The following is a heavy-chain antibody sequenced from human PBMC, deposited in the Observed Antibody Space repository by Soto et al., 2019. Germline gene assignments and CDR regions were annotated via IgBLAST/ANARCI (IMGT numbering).Heavy chain of an antibody. CDR1: GFSVNDNY. J-gene: IGHJ4*02. D-gene: IGHD3-22*01. CDR3: TKLWGYYFES. CDR2: IFTRGTA. Sequence: PGGSLRLSCTASGFSVNDNYMAWVRQAPGKSPEWVAVIFTRGTAHYADSVTGRFTFSRDNSKRTLNLQLNNLRAEDTVVYYCTKLWGYYFESWGQGTLVTVSS. V-gene: IGHV3-53*01.